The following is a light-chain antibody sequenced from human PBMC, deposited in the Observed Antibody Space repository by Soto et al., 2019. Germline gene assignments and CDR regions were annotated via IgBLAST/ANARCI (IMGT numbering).Light chain of an antibody. CDR3: CSYAGSSIHVV. CDR1: SSDVGIYNL. Sequence: QSALTQPASVSGSPGQSITISCTGTSSDVGIYNLDSWYQQHPGKAPKLMIYEVSKRPAGVSNRFSGSKSGNTASLTISGLQAEDEADYYCCSYAGSSIHVVFGGGTKLTVL. J-gene: IGLJ2*01. CDR2: EVS. V-gene: IGLV2-23*02.